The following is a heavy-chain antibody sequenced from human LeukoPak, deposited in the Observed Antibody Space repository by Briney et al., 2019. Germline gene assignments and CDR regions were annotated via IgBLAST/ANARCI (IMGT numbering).Heavy chain of an antibody. CDR3: ARRLSSGYDYENAFDI. CDR2: IFHSGST. J-gene: IGHJ3*02. CDR1: GDSISSYY. D-gene: IGHD5-12*01. Sequence: SETLSLTCTVSGDSISSYYWSWIRQPPGKGLEWIGYIFHSGSTNYNPSLKSRVTISVDTSKNQFSLKLSSVTAADTAVYYCARRLSSGYDYENAFDIWGQGTIVTVSS. V-gene: IGHV4-59*08.